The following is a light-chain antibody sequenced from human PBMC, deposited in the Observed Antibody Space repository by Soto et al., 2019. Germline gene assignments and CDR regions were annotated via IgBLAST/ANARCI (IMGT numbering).Light chain of an antibody. V-gene: IGKV3D-11*01. CDR3: QQRGT. Sequence: IVMTQSPATLSVSPGDTAALSCRASHGLGGNLAWSQQQPGKAPRLLIYDNSYRAAGIPARFSGSGSGTDFTLTISSLEPEDLAVYYCQQRGTFGPGTKVDIK. CDR1: HGLGGN. CDR2: DNS. J-gene: IGKJ3*01.